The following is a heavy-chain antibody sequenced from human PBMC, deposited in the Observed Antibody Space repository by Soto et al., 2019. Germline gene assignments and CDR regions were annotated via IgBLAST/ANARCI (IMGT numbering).Heavy chain of an antibody. V-gene: IGHV4-34*01. J-gene: IGHJ6*02. CDR2: INHSGST. D-gene: IGHD2-2*01. Sequence: QVQLQQWGAGLLKPSETLSLTCAVYGGSFSGYYWSWIRQPPGKGLEWIGEINHSGSTNYNPSLKSRVTISVDTSKNQFSLKLRSVTAADTAVYYCARARYQLPYYSYYGMDVWGQGTTVTVSS. CDR1: GGSFSGYY. CDR3: ARARYQLPYYSYYGMDV.